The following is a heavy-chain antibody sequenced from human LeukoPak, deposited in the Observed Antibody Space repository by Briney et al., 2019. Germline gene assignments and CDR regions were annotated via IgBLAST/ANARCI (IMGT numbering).Heavy chain of an antibody. Sequence: ASVKVSCKASGYTFTGYYMHWVRQAPGQGLEWMAWINPKSGGTNYAQKFQGRVTMTRDTSISTAYMELSRLRSDDTAVYYCARGYNYGHALDYWGQGTLVTVSS. D-gene: IGHD5-18*01. CDR2: INPKSGGT. CDR1: GYTFTGYY. J-gene: IGHJ4*02. V-gene: IGHV1-2*02. CDR3: ARGYNYGHALDY.